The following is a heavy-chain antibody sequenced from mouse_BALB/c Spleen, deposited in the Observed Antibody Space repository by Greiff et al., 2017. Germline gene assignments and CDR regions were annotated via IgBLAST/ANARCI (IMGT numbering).Heavy chain of an antibody. CDR3: ARRGITTGFDY. Sequence: DVKLVESGGGLVQPGGSLKLSCAASGFTFSSYTMSWVRQTPEKRLEWVAYISNGGGSTYYPDTVKGRFTISRDNAKNTLYLQMSSLKSEDTAMYYCARRGITTGFDYWGQGTTLTVSS. CDR1: GFTFSSYT. D-gene: IGHD2-4*01. J-gene: IGHJ2*01. V-gene: IGHV5-12-2*01. CDR2: ISNGGGST.